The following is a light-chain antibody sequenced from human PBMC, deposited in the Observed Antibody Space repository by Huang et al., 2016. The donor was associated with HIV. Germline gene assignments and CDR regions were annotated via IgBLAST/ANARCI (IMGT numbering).Light chain of an antibody. CDR1: ESVGSS. CDR2: GAS. Sequence: EIVMTQSPATLSVSPGERVILSCRASESVGSSVAWYQQKPGQAPRLLIYGASPRASGVPPRFSGSGSGTGFTLSISGRQSADFAVYYCQQYDKWPPRLTFGGGTKVEIK. J-gene: IGKJ4*01. CDR3: QQYDKWPPRLT. V-gene: IGKV3-15*01.